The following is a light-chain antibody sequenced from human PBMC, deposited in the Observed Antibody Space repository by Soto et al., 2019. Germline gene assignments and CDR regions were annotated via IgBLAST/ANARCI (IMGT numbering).Light chain of an antibody. CDR1: QSLSSTY. J-gene: IGKJ2*01. CDR2: DAS. Sequence: EIVLTQSPGTLSLSPGERATLSCRASQSLSSTYLAWYQQKPGQAPRLLIYDASTMATGIPDRFSGSGSGTDFNLTISRLEPEDFAVYYCQHYESSPPSYTFGQGTKLEIK. V-gene: IGKV3-20*01. CDR3: QHYESSPPSYT.